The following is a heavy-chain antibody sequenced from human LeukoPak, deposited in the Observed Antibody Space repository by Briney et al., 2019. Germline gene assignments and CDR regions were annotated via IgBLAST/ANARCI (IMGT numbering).Heavy chain of an antibody. V-gene: IGHV4-61*01. J-gene: IGHJ3*02. CDR2: IYYSGST. CDR3: ARGTRALDAFDI. Sequence: PSETLSLTCTVSGGSVSSGSYYWSWIRQPPGKGLEWIGYIYYSGSTNYNPSLKSRVTISVDTSKSQFSLNLSSVTAADTAIYYCARGTRALDAFDIWGQGTMVTVSS. CDR1: GGSVSSGSYY.